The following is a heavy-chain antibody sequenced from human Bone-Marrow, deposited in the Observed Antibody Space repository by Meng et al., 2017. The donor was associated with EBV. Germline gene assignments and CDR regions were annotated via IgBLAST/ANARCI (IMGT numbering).Heavy chain of an antibody. D-gene: IGHD1-26*01. Sequence: QGPPQQWGAGLLKPSDTLSLNCAVYGGSLSDSYWNWIRQSPGKGLEWIGEINHSGNADYNPSLKSRVTISVDTSKNHFSLKLSSVTAADTAVYYCARGVWDHWGQGILVTVSS. V-gene: IGHV4-34*01. CDR1: GGSLSDSY. J-gene: IGHJ4*02. CDR2: INHSGNA. CDR3: ARGVWDH.